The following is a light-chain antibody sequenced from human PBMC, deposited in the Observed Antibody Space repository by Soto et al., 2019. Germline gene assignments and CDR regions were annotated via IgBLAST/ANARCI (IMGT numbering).Light chain of an antibody. CDR2: CAS. CDR3: QQYYTPPIT. CDR1: QSLLYSSNNKNY. V-gene: IGKV4-1*01. Sequence: DIVMTQSPDSLAVSLGERATINCRSSQSLLYSSNNKNYLAWYQQMPGQTPKLLIYCASTRESGVPDRFSGSGSGTDFTLTISSLQAEDGATYYCQQYYTPPITFGGGTKVGIK. J-gene: IGKJ4*01.